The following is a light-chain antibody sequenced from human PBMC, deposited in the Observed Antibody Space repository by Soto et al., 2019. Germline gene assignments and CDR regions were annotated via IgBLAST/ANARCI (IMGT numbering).Light chain of an antibody. Sequence: IVLTQSPGILYLSPGDRATLYCRASQTISSGFLAWYQQKPGQAPRLLIYDASTRATGVPGRFSGSGSGTDFTLTISSLQPEDFATYYCQQSYSTPSITFGQGTRLEIK. CDR3: QQSYSTPSIT. V-gene: IGKV3D-20*02. CDR1: QTISSGF. CDR2: DAS. J-gene: IGKJ5*01.